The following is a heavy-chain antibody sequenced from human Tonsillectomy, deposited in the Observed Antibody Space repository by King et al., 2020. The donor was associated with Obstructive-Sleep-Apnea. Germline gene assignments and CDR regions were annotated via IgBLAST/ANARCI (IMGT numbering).Heavy chain of an antibody. CDR3: AKLGYCGGDCSRPYYFDY. CDR1: GFTFSSNA. D-gene: IGHD2-21*02. CDR2: ISGSGGST. J-gene: IGHJ4*02. V-gene: IGHV3-23*04. Sequence: VQLVESGGGLVQPGGSLRLSCAASGFTFSSNAMSWVRQAPGKGLEWVSAISGSGGSTYYADSVKGRFTISRDNSKNTLYLQMNSLRAEDTAVYYCAKLGYCGGDCSRPYYFDYWGQGTLVTVSS.